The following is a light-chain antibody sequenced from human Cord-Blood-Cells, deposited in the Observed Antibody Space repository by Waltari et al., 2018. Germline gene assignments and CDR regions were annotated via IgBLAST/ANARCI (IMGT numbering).Light chain of an antibody. CDR2: EGS. V-gene: IGLV2-23*01. CDR1: SSDVGSYNL. J-gene: IGLJ3*02. Sequence: QSALTQPASVSGSPGQSITIPCTGTSSDVGSYNLVSWYQQHPGKAPKLMIYEGSKRPSGVSNRFSGSKSGNTASLTISGLQAEDEADYYCFSYAGSSTSVFGGGTKLTVL. CDR3: FSYAGSSTSV.